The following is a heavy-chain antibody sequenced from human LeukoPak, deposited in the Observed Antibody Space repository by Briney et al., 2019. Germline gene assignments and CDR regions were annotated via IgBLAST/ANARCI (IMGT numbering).Heavy chain of an antibody. Sequence: GESLKISCKGSGYSFTTYWIAWVRQVPGRGLEWMGIIHPRDSDIRYNPPFQGQVTISADKSISTAYLQWNSLKASDTAMYYCARRERQQLRERKPGPHDAFDIWGQGTMVTVSS. CDR3: ARRERQQLRERKPGPHDAFDI. CDR2: IHPRDSDI. J-gene: IGHJ3*02. D-gene: IGHD6-13*01. CDR1: GYSFTTYW. V-gene: IGHV5-51*01.